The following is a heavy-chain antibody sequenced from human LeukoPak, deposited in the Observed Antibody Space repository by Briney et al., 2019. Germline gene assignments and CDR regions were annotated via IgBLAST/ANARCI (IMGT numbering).Heavy chain of an antibody. CDR2: INGSNGNT. CDR3: ARERLYTRGCFDD. Sequence: ASVKVSCKAPGYTFTDYAMHWVRQAPGQGPEWMGWINGSNGNTRYSQTFQGRITITRDTSATTGYMELSSLRSEDTAVHYCARERLYTRGCFDDWGEGTLVSVSS. CDR1: GYTFTDYA. D-gene: IGHD6-19*01. V-gene: IGHV1-3*01. J-gene: IGHJ4*02.